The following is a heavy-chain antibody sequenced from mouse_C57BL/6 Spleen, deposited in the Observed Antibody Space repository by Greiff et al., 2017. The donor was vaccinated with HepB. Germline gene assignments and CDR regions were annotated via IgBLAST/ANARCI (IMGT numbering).Heavy chain of an antibody. D-gene: IGHD1-1*01. J-gene: IGHJ2*01. CDR3: ARIKKIAATYCDY. V-gene: IGHV1S81*02. CDR1: GYTFTSYW. Sequence: VQLQQSGAELVKAGASVKMSCKASGYTFTSYWMHWVKQRLGQGLAWFAETNPTNGRTYYNEKFKSKATLTVDKSSSTAYMLLSGPTFEDSAVYYCARIKKIAATYCDYWGQGTTLTVSS. CDR2: TNPTNGRT.